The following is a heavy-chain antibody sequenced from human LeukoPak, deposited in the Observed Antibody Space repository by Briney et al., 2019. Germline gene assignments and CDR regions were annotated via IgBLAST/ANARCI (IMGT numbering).Heavy chain of an antibody. D-gene: IGHD6-6*01. CDR2: IYYSGST. Sequence: SETLSLTCTVSGGSISSGGYYWSWIRQHPGKGLEWIGYIYYSGSTYYNPSLKSRVTISVDTSKNQFSLKLSSVTAADTAMYYCAREASSSSSYYYYGMDVWGQGTTVTVSS. J-gene: IGHJ6*02. CDR3: AREASSSSSYYYYGMDV. V-gene: IGHV4-31*03. CDR1: GGSISSGGYY.